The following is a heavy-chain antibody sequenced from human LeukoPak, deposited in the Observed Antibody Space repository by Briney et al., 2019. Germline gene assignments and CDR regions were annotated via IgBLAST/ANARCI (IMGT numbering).Heavy chain of an antibody. CDR1: GFTSSSYG. CDR3: ARDMAKSGEPDY. Sequence: GGSLRLPCAASGFTSSSYGMHWVRQAPGKGLEWVAVIWYDGSNKYYADSVKGRFTISRDNSKNTLYLQMNSLRAEDTAVYYCARDMAKSGEPDYWGQGTLVTVSS. D-gene: IGHD3-10*01. V-gene: IGHV3-33*01. J-gene: IGHJ4*02. CDR2: IWYDGSNK.